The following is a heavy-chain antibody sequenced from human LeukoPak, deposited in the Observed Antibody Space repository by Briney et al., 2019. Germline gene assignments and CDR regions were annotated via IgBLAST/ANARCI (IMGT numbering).Heavy chain of an antibody. V-gene: IGHV1-18*01. D-gene: IGHD2-21*02. Sequence: GASVKVSCRASGFMFTRYTISWLRQAPGQGLEWVGWISPYTGNTNYAQKVQGRVTMTTDAPTNSAYMELRSLRSDDTAMYYCARVMMTVVTAHAFEIWGLGTMVTVSS. CDR3: ARVMMTVVTAHAFEI. J-gene: IGHJ3*02. CDR2: ISPYTGNT. CDR1: GFMFTRYT.